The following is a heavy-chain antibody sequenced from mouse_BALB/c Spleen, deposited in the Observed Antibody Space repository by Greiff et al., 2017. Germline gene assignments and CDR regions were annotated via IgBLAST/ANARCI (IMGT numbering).Heavy chain of an antibody. CDR1: GFSLTSYG. J-gene: IGHJ3*01. V-gene: IGHV2-9*02. D-gene: IGHD2-10*02. CDR2: IWAGGST. CDR3: ARERYGNSAWFAY. Sequence: VKLMESGPGLVAPSQSLSITCTVSGFSLTSYGVHWVRQPPGKGLEWLGVIWAGGSTNYSSALMSRLSISKDNSKSQVFLKMNSLQTDDTAMYYCARERYGNSAWFAYWGQGTLVTVSA.